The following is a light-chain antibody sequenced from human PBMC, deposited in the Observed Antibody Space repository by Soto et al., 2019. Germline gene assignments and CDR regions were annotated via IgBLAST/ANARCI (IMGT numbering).Light chain of an antibody. V-gene: IGLV2-8*01. CDR1: SNDFVGYNF. CDR2: EVT. J-gene: IGLJ2*01. Sequence: QSVLTQPPSASGSPGQSVTISCTGTSNDFVGYNFVSWYQHHPGKAPKVILYEVTKRPSGVPDRFSGSKSGNTASLTVSGLQADDEADYYCSSYARGDSVLFGGGTKVTVL. CDR3: SSYARGDSVL.